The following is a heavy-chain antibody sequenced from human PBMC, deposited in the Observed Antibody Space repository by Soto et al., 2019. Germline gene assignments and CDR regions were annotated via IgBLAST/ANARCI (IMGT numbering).Heavy chain of an antibody. CDR1: AFNFSSYV. D-gene: IGHD6-19*01. CDR3: ARDGQWLPRDGLRSSYYFDY. Sequence: QVQLVESGGGVVQPGRSLRLSCAVSAFNFSSYVMHWVRQAPGKGLEWVAVIWYDGGNKYYANSVKGRFTISRDNSKNTLYLQMNSLRAEDTAVYYCARDGQWLPRDGLRSSYYFDYWGQGTLVTVSS. CDR2: IWYDGGNK. V-gene: IGHV3-33*01. J-gene: IGHJ4*02.